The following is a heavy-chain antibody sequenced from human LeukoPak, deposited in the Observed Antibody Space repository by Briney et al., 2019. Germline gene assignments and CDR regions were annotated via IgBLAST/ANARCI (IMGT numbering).Heavy chain of an antibody. CDR2: IHYSEST. CDR3: ARVSAAGMESHYGMDV. V-gene: IGHV4-59*01. CDR1: GGPIRSYC. D-gene: IGHD6-13*01. J-gene: IGHJ6*02. Sequence: SESLSLTWTVAGGPIRSYCWGWVRQPRGKGLEWVGNIHYSESTNFNPSLKNRVAIAVDTSKNQFSLSMRSVTAADTAVYYCARVSAAGMESHYGMDVWGQGTTVFVSS.